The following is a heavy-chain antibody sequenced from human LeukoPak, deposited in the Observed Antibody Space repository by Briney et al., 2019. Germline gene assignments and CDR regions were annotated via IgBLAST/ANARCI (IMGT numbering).Heavy chain of an antibody. D-gene: IGHD3-22*01. V-gene: IGHV3-23*01. Sequence: GGSLRLSCVAFGLSFSGYAMTWVRQAPGKGLEWVSTIGGSGETIYYADSVKGRFTISRDNSENTLYLQMNSLRAEDTAVYYCAQDRFYFDTNGFGLLTDWGQGTLVTASS. J-gene: IGHJ4*02. CDR1: GLSFSGYA. CDR3: AQDRFYFDTNGFGLLTD. CDR2: IGGSGETI.